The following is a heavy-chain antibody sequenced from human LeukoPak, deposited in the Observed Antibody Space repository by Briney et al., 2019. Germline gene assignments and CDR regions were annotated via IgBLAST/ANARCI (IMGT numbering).Heavy chain of an antibody. J-gene: IGHJ4*02. V-gene: IGHV4-61*02. D-gene: IGHD6-6*01. Sequence: SQTLSLTCTVSGGSTSSGSYYWSWIRQPAGKGLEWIGRIYASGSTNYNPSLKSRVTISVDTSKNQFSLKLSSVTAADTAVYYCASSSGTNFDYWGQGTLVTVSS. CDR3: ASSSGTNFDY. CDR1: GGSTSSGSYY. CDR2: IYASGST.